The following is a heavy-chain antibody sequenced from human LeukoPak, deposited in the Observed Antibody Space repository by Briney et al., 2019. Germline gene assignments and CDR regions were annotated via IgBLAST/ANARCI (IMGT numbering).Heavy chain of an antibody. CDR3: ARLDFWSGHKFDP. J-gene: IGHJ5*02. D-gene: IGHD3-3*01. V-gene: IGHV4-39*01. CDR2: IYYTGST. Sequence: SETLSLTCAVSGGSISSSSYYWGWIRQPPGKGLVWIGNIYYTGSTYYNPSLKSRVIISVDTSKNQFSLNLSSVTAADTAVYYCARLDFWSGHKFDPWGQGTLVTVSS. CDR1: GGSISSSSYY.